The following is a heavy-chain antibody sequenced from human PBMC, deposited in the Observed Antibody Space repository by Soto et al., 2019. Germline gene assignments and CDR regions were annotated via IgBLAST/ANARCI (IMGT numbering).Heavy chain of an antibody. CDR3: ASFNGYCDL. CDR1: GGSISSYF. CDR2: IYYTGST. J-gene: IGHJ2*01. V-gene: IGHV4-59*01. Sequence: QVQLQESGPGLVKPSETLSLTCTVSGGSISSYFWSWIRQPPGKGLEWIGYIYYTGSTNYNPPLESRLTISVDPSKNQFSLQLSSVTAADAAVYYCASFNGYCDLWRRGTLVTVSS.